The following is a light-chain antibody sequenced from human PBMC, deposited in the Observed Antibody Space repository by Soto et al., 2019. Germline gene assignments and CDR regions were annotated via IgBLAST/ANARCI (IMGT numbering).Light chain of an antibody. CDR1: SSNIGSNT. Sequence: QSVLTQPPSASGTPGQRVTISCSGSSSNIGSNTVNWYQQLLGTAPKLLIYTNDQRPSGVPDRFSGSRSGTSASLAISGLQFEDEADYHCSSWDDNLDAVVFGAGTKLTVL. V-gene: IGLV1-44*01. CDR3: SSWDDNLDAVV. CDR2: TND. J-gene: IGLJ1*01.